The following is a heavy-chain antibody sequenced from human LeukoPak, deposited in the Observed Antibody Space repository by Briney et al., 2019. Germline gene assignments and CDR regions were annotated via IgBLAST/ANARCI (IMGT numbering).Heavy chain of an antibody. CDR1: GFTFSSYA. D-gene: IGHD3-22*01. CDR3: ARGSRVSLMIVVVIVGH. CDR2: ISYDGSNK. Sequence: GGTLRLFCAASGFTFSSYAMHWVRQAPGKGLEWVAVISYDGSNKYYADSVKGRFTISRDNSKNTLYLQMNSLRAEDTAVYYCARGSRVSLMIVVVIVGHRGQGTLVTVSS. J-gene: IGHJ4*02. V-gene: IGHV3-30-3*01.